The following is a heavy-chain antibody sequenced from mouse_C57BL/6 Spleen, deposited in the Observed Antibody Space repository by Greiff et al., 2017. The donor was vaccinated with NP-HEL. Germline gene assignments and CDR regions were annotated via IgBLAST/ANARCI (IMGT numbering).Heavy chain of an antibody. CDR1: GFTFSSYA. CDR3: GTGRAWFAD. CDR2: LSDGGIYT. J-gene: IGHJ3*01. D-gene: IGHD4-1*01. Sequence: VKLEESGGGLVKPGWSLTLSCAASGFTFSSYALSWVRPTPEKRLAWVATLSDGGIYTYYPDNVKGRLTMSRDNAKNNLYLQMSHLKAEDTAMYYCGTGRAWFADWGQGTLVTVSA. V-gene: IGHV5-4*03.